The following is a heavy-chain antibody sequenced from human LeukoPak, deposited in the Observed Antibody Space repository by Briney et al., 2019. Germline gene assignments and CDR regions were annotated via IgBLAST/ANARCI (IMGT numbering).Heavy chain of an antibody. J-gene: IGHJ3*02. Sequence: GGSLRLSCAASGFTFTTYWMSWVRQAPGKGLEWVANINQDGSEKFYVDSVKGRFTISRDNAKNSVYLQMNSLRAEDTAVYYCVRGFDGYYGFDIWGQGTMVTVS. V-gene: IGHV3-7*05. CDR1: GFTFTTYW. D-gene: IGHD5-24*01. CDR2: INQDGSEK. CDR3: VRGFDGYYGFDI.